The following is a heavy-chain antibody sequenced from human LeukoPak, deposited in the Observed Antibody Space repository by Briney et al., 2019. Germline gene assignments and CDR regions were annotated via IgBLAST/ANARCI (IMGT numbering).Heavy chain of an antibody. V-gene: IGHV3-48*01. CDR3: AKETYYYDSSGYLVDY. CDR1: GFTFSNVW. Sequence: GGSLRLSCAASGFTFSNVWMSWVRQAPGKGLEWVSYISSSSSTIYYADSVKGRFTISRDNSKNTLYLQMNSLRAEDTAVYYCAKETYYYDSSGYLVDYWGQGTLVTVSS. J-gene: IGHJ4*02. D-gene: IGHD3-22*01. CDR2: ISSSSSTI.